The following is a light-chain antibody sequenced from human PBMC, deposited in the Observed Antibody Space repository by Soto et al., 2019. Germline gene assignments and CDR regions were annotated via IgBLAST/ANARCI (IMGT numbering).Light chain of an antibody. CDR2: EVN. J-gene: IGLJ1*01. CDR1: SSDVGSYDA. V-gene: IGLV2-23*02. Sequence: QSVLTQPASVSGSPGQSITISCTGTSSDVGSYDAVSWYQHHPGKVPKLMIYEVNKRPSGVSYRFSGSKSGNTASLTISGLQAEDEADYYCCSYAGPSYVFGSGTKVTAL. CDR3: CSYAGPSYV.